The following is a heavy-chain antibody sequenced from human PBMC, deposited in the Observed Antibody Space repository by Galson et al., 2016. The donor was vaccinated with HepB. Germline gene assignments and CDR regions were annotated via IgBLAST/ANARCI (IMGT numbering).Heavy chain of an antibody. V-gene: IGHV3-30*14. Sequence: LRLSCAASGFTLSSYWMSWVRQAPGKGLDWVAVISKTGDTTFYGDSVKGRFTISRDNSKNTLHLQMNSRRAEDTAVYYCARDGEYYYGSGSYAETWGQGTLVTVSS. D-gene: IGHD3-10*01. CDR2: ISKTGDTT. J-gene: IGHJ5*02. CDR1: GFTLSSYW. CDR3: ARDGEYYYGSGSYAET.